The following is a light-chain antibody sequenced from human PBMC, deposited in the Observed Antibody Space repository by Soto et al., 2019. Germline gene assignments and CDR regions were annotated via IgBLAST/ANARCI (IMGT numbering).Light chain of an antibody. CDR3: QQYNNWPVT. CDR1: QSVSNN. Sequence: EIVLTQSPGTLSLSPGERATLSCSASQSVSNNYLAWYQQKPGQAPRLLIYGASNRATGIPDRFSGSGSGTEFTLTISGLQSEDFATYYCQQYNNWPVTFGGGTKVDI. CDR2: GAS. V-gene: IGKV3D-15*01. J-gene: IGKJ4*01.